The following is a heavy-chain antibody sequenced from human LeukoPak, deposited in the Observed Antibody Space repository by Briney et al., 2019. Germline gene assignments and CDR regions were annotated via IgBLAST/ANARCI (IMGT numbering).Heavy chain of an antibody. V-gene: IGHV4-38-2*02. CDR3: ARAPTPSITIPCYMDV. CDR2: IYHSGST. D-gene: IGHD3-3*01. CDR1: GYSISSGYY. J-gene: IGHJ6*03. Sequence: SETLSLTCTVSGYSISSGYYWGWIRQPPGKGLEWIGSIYHSGSTYYNPSLKSRVTISVDTSKNQFSLKLSSVTAADTAVYYCARAPTPSITIPCYMDVWGKGTTVTVSS.